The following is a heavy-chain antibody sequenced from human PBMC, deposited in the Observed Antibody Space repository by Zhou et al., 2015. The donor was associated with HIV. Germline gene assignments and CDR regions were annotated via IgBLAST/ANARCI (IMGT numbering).Heavy chain of an antibody. Sequence: QVQLVQSGAEVKKPGSSVKVSCKASGGTFSSNGISWVRQAPGQGLEWLGGITPILGTAKYAQKFQDRVTITADRSTNTAYMELRSLRSEDTAVYYCARDRGAARPDWRYFDLWGRGTLVTVSS. D-gene: IGHD6-6*01. CDR2: ITPILGTA. CDR3: ARDRGAARPDWRYFDL. CDR1: GGTFSSNG. V-gene: IGHV1-69*06. J-gene: IGHJ2*01.